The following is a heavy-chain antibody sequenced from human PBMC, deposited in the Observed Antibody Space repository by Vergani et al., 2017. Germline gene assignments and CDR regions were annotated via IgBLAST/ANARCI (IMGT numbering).Heavy chain of an antibody. J-gene: IGHJ6*03. V-gene: IGHV1-2*02. D-gene: IGHD1-1*01. Sequence: QVQLVQSGAEVKKPGASVKVSCKASGYTFTGYYMHWVRQAPGQGLEWMGWINPNSGGTNYAQKFQGRVTMTRDTSISTAYMELSRLRSDDTAVYYCARSTGTTSTYYYSYMAVCGKGTTVTVSS. CDR2: INPNSGGT. CDR3: ARSTGTTSTYYYSYMAV. CDR1: GYTFTGYY.